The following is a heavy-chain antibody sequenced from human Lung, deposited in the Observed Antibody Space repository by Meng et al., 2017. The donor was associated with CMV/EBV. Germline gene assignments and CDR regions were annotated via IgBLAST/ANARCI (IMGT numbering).Heavy chain of an antibody. V-gene: IGHV4-59*01. J-gene: IGHJ4*02. CDR1: GGSISSYF. CDR2: IYYTGST. CDR3: ARGRDFGVVTPGY. D-gene: IGHD3-3*01. Sequence: SETXSLXXTGSGGSISSYFWSWIRQPPGKGLEWIGYIYYTGSTNYNPSLKSRVTISVDTSKKQFSLKLSSVTAADTAVYYCARGRDFGVVTPGYRGQGTLVXVSS.